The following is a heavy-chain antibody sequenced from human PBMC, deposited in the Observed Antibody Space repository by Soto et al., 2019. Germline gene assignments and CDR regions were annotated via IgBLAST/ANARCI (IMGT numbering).Heavy chain of an antibody. Sequence: PTKTLTLTCAASVYAISSGYDGGWILPPPEKGLEWIGSIYHSGSTYYNPSLKSRVTISVDTSKNQFSLKLSSVTAADTAVYYCARGGYSSGWYLRYYFDYWGQGTLVKSPQ. CDR2: IYHSGST. CDR3: ARGGYSSGWYLRYYFDY. CDR1: VYAISSGYD. V-gene: IGHV4-38-2*01. D-gene: IGHD6-19*01. J-gene: IGHJ4*02.